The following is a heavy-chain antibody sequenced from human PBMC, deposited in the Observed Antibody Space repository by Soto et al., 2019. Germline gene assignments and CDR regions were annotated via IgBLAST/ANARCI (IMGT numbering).Heavy chain of an antibody. J-gene: IGHJ4*02. Sequence: EVQLLESGGGLVKPGGSLRLSCAASGFTFSSYSMNWVRQAPGKGLEWVSSISSSSSYIYYADSVKGRFTISRDNAKNSLYLQMNSLRAEDTAVSYRARARSSFVPDYWGQGTLVTVSS. V-gene: IGHV3-21*01. D-gene: IGHD6-6*01. CDR2: ISSSSSYI. CDR3: ARARSSFVPDY. CDR1: GFTFSSYS.